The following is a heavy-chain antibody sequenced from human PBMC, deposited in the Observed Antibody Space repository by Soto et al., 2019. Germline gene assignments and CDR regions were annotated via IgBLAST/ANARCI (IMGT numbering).Heavy chain of an antibody. J-gene: IGHJ4*02. D-gene: IGHD3-22*01. V-gene: IGHV4-4*02. CDR1: GGSISSNDW. CDR2: TFHSGST. Sequence: SETLSLTCAVSGGSISSNDWWTWVRQPPGRGLEWIAETFHSGSTNYNPSLKSRVTISVDKSKNQFSLKLSSVTAADTAVYYCARTYHYDSSGYFYYFDYWGQGTLVTVSS. CDR3: ARTYHYDSSGYFYYFDY.